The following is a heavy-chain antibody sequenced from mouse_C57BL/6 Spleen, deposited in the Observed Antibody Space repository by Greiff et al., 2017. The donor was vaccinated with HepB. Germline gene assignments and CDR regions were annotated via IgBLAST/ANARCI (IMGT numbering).Heavy chain of an antibody. D-gene: IGHD1-1*01. Sequence: EVQLQQSGPELVKPGASVKISCKASGYSFTGYYMNWVKQSPEKSLEWIGEINPSTGGTTYNQKFKAKATLTVDKSSSTAYMQLKSLTSEDSAVYYCARGGYYYGSSYDWYFDVWGTGTTVTVSS. CDR3: ARGGYYYGSSYDWYFDV. CDR1: GYSFTGYY. J-gene: IGHJ1*03. V-gene: IGHV1-42*01. CDR2: INPSTGGT.